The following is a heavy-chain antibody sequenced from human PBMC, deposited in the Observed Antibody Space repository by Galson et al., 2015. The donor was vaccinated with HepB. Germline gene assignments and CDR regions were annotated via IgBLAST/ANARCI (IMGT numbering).Heavy chain of an antibody. CDR1: GYTLTELS. J-gene: IGHJ4*02. V-gene: IGHV1-24*01. Sequence: SVKVSCKVSGYTLTELSMHWVRQAPGKGLEWMGGFDPEDGETIYAQKFQGRVTMTEDTSTDTAYMELSSLRSEDTAVYYCATPWPAAGGVYFDYWGQGTLVTVSS. CDR2: FDPEDGET. CDR3: ATPWPAAGGVYFDY. D-gene: IGHD2-2*01.